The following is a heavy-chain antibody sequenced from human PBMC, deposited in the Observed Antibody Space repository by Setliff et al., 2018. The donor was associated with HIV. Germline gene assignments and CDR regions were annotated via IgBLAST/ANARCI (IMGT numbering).Heavy chain of an antibody. CDR3: TTGMASSGYPLYYFDY. Sequence: ASVKVSCKASGYTFTRYYIHWVRQAPGQGLEWMGISNPMFSTTTYAHKFQGRLTITADEPTRTAYMSLISLRCEDKAVYYCTTGMASSGYPLYYFDYWGQGKLGTVS. J-gene: IGHJ4*02. CDR1: GYTFTRYY. V-gene: IGHV1-46*01. CDR2: SNPMFSTT. D-gene: IGHD3-22*01.